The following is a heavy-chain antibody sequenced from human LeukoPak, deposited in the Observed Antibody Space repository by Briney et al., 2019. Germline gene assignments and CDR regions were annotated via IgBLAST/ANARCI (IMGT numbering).Heavy chain of an antibody. CDR2: IYYSGST. D-gene: IGHD5-24*01. V-gene: IGHV4-59*01. Sequence: PSETLSLTCTASGGSISSYYWSWIRQPPGKGREWIGYIYYSGSTNYNPSLKSRVTISVDTSKNQFSLKLRSVTAADTAVYYCARAVEMATTYYFDYWGQGTLVTVSS. CDR1: GGSISSYY. CDR3: ARAVEMATTYYFDY. J-gene: IGHJ4*02.